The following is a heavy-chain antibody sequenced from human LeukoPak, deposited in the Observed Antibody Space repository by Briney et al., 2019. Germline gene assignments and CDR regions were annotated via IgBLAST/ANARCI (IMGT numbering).Heavy chain of an antibody. D-gene: IGHD5-18*01. CDR1: GYTFTDYY. J-gene: IGHJ4*02. CDR2: IYHNSGGT. Sequence: GASVKVSCKASGYTFTDYYMYWVRQAPGQGLECMGWIYHNSGGTNYAQKFQGRVTMTRDTSISTAYMELTSLTFDDTAVYYCARDGDAVMVDFDYWGQGTLFTVSS. V-gene: IGHV1-2*02. CDR3: ARDGDAVMVDFDY.